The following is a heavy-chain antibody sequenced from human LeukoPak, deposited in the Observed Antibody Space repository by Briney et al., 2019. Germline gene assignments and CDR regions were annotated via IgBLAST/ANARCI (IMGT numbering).Heavy chain of an antibody. CDR1: GFTFSSYG. Sequence: GGSLRLSCAASGFTFSSYGMHWVRQAPGKGLEWVAVISYDGSNKYYADSVKGRFTISRDNSKNTLYLQMNSLRAEDTAVYYCAKDGGSVDTAMVTVSVDYWGRGTLVTVSS. D-gene: IGHD5-18*01. CDR2: ISYDGSNK. V-gene: IGHV3-30*18. CDR3: AKDGGSVDTAMVTVSVDY. J-gene: IGHJ4*02.